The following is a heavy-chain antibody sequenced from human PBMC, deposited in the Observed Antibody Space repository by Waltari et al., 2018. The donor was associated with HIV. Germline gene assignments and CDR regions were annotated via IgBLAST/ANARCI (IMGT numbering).Heavy chain of an antibody. J-gene: IGHJ5*02. V-gene: IGHV4-34*01. D-gene: IGHD3-22*01. CDR3: ARCRYDSRIDP. Sequence: QVHLQQWGAGLLQPSETLSLTCAVYNGSFSGYSWTWIRQSPGKGLEWIGEINHSGITNYNASLKSRVTISVDTSKKQFSLKLTSVTAADTAFYYCARCRYDSRIDPGGQGTLVTVSA. CDR1: NGSFSGYS. CDR2: INHSGIT.